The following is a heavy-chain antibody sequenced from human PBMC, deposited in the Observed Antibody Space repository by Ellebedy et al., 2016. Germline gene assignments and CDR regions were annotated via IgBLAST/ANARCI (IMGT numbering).Heavy chain of an antibody. Sequence: ASVKVSCKASGYTFTDYGMSWIRQAPGQGLEWMGWISAYGDDRTYAQELQGRVTLTTDTSTSTADMEVRSLTSDDTAVYYCTRGPATAVSGTNDYWGQGTLVNVSS. D-gene: IGHD6-19*01. CDR1: GYTFTDYG. CDR3: TRGPATAVSGTNDY. J-gene: IGHJ4*02. V-gene: IGHV1-18*04. CDR2: ISAYGDDR.